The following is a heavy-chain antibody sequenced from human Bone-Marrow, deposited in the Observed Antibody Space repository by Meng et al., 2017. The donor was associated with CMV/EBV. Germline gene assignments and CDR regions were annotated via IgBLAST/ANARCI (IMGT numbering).Heavy chain of an antibody. D-gene: IGHD2-15*01. J-gene: IGHJ4*02. CDR2: IKQDGSEE. CDR1: GFTSSSYW. CDR3: ARSRDQGGNFDY. V-gene: IGHV3-7*01. Sequence: GGPRRLSWAASGFTSSSYWMSWVRQAPGKGLEWVANIKQDGSEEYYVDSVKGRCTIARDNAKNSLYLQMNSLRAEDTAVYYCARSRDQGGNFDYWGQGTLVTVSS.